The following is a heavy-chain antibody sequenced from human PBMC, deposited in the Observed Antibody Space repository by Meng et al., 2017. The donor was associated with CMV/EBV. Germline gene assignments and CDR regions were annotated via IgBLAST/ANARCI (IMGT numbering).Heavy chain of an antibody. J-gene: IGHJ4*02. CDR3: ARHGDTAMVVGIDY. V-gene: IGHV4-4*07. CDR2: IYTSGST. D-gene: IGHD5-18*01. CDR1: GGSISSCD. Sequence: GPGLWKPSETLSLTCTVSGGSISSCDWSWIRQPAGKGLEWIGRIYTSGSTNYNPSLKSRVTMSVDTSKNQFSLKLSSVTAADTAVYYCARHGDTAMVVGIDYWGQGTLVTVSS.